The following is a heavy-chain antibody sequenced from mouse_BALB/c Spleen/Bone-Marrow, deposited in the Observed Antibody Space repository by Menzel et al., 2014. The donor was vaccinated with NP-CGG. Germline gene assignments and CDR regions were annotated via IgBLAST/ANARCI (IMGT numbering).Heavy chain of an antibody. CDR1: GFNIKDTY. CDR2: IDPANGNT. D-gene: IGHD1-1*01. J-gene: IGHJ2*01. CDR3: ARYYYGYYFDY. Sequence: VQLQQPGAELVKPGASVKLSCTASGFNIKDTYMHWVKQRPEQGLEWIGRIDPANGNTKYDPKFQGKATITADTSSNIAYLQLSSLTSEDTAVYYCARYYYGYYFDYWGQGTTLTVSS. V-gene: IGHV14-3*02.